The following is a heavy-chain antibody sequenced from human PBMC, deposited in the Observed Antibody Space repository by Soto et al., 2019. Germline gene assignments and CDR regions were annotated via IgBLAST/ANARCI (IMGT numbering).Heavy chain of an antibody. CDR2: IKQDGSEK. Sequence: GGSLRFSCAASGFTFSSYWISWVRQAPGKGLEWVANIKQDGSEKYYVDSVKGRFTISRDNAKNSLYLQMNSLRAEDTAVYFCARDSMDCTNGVCYYDYWGQGTLVTVSS. D-gene: IGHD2-8*01. J-gene: IGHJ4*02. CDR3: ARDSMDCTNGVCYYDY. V-gene: IGHV3-7*05. CDR1: GFTFSSYW.